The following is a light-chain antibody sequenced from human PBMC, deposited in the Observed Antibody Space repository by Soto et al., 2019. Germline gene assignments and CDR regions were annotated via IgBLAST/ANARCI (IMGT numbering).Light chain of an antibody. CDR1: QNIGNN. V-gene: IGKV3-15*01. Sequence: EIVMTQSPATLSVSPGEGATLSCWASQNIGNNLAWYQQKPGQAPRLLIFGASTRATGVPARFSGSGSGTEFTLTISSLQSEDFAVYYCQQYHYWWTFGHGTKVEIK. J-gene: IGKJ1*01. CDR3: QQYHYWWT. CDR2: GAS.